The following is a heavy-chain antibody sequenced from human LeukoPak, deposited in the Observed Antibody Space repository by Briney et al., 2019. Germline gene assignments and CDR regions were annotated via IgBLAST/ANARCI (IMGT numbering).Heavy chain of an antibody. Sequence: SVKVSCKASGGTFSSYAISWVRQAPGQGLEWMGGIIPIFGTANYAQKFQGRVTITADESTSTAYMELNSLRSEDTAVYYCARGDGSGSYFYYWGQGTLVTVSS. CDR3: ARGDGSGSYFYY. CDR2: IIPIFGTA. J-gene: IGHJ4*02. V-gene: IGHV1-69*13. CDR1: GGTFSSYA. D-gene: IGHD3-10*01.